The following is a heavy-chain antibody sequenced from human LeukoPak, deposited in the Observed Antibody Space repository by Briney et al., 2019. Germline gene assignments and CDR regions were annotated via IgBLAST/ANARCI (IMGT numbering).Heavy chain of an antibody. CDR1: GGSISSYY. CDR2: IYTSGST. J-gene: IGHJ3*02. V-gene: IGHV4-4*07. CDR3: ARVAGYCSSTSCSDAFDI. D-gene: IGHD2-2*01. Sequence: PETLSLTCTVSGGSISSYYWSWIRQPAGKGLEWIRRIYTSGSTNYNPSLKSRVTMSVDTSKNQFSLKLSSVTAADTAVYYCARVAGYCSSTSCSDAFDIWGQGTMVTVSS.